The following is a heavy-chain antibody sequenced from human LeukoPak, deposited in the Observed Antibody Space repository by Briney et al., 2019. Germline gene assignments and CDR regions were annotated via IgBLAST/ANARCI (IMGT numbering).Heavy chain of an antibody. D-gene: IGHD2-2*01. Sequence: SETLSLTCTVYGESFSGYYWGWIRQPPGKGLEWIGEINHSGSTHYNSSLKSRVTISLDTSKNQFSLKLSSVTAADTAVYYCASTERCSTTCPLDYWGQGTLVTVPS. CDR3: ASTERCSTTCPLDY. J-gene: IGHJ4*02. CDR2: INHSGST. V-gene: IGHV4-34*01. CDR1: GESFSGYY.